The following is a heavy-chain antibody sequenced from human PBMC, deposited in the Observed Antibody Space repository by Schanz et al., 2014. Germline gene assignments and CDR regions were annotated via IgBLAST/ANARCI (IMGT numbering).Heavy chain of an antibody. D-gene: IGHD3-9*01. Sequence: QVQLLQSGSEVKKPGASVKVSCEISGYTVSALAMHWVRQAPGQGLEWMGLINPSVGNTNYAQKFQGRVTMTADKSTSTVYMEVSGLRSEDTAVYYCAKVDRTRYYAMDVWGQGTTVTVSS. CDR2: INPSVGNT. CDR3: AKVDRTRYYAMDV. V-gene: IGHV1-46*01. CDR1: GYTVSALA. J-gene: IGHJ6*02.